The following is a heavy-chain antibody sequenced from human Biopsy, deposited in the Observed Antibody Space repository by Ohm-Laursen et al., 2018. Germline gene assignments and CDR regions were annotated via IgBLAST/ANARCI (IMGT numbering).Heavy chain of an antibody. CDR2: IIPIFGTA. CDR1: GGTFTNYA. J-gene: IGHJ4*02. CDR3: ARDALGGGSYRFFY. Sequence: SSVKVSCKASGGTFTNYAISWVRQAPGQGLEWMGGIIPIFGTANYAQKFQGRVTITADESTSTAYMELSSLRSNDTAVYYCARDALGGGSYRFFYWGQGSLVTVSS. V-gene: IGHV1-69*01. D-gene: IGHD1-26*01.